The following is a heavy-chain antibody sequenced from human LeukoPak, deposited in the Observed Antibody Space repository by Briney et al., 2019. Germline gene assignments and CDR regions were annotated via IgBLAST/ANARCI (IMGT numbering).Heavy chain of an antibody. Sequence: GASVKLSCKASGYTFTGYYMHWVRQAPGQGLEWRGWINPNSGGTNYAQKFQGRVTMTRDTSISTAYMELSRLRSDDTAVYYCAIWFGELSSPNWFDPWGQGTLVTVSS. V-gene: IGHV1-2*02. J-gene: IGHJ5*02. CDR2: INPNSGGT. D-gene: IGHD3-10*01. CDR1: GYTFTGYY. CDR3: AIWFGELSSPNWFDP.